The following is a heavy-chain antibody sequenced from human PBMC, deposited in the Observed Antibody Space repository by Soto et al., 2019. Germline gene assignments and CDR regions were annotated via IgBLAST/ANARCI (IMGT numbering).Heavy chain of an antibody. CDR2: ISGSGGST. CDR3: AKAVNSGSYESNY. Sequence: GGSLRLSCAASGFTVSSNYMSRVRQAPVKGLEWVSAISGSGGSTYYADSVKGRFTISRDNPKNTLYREMNSLRAEDTAVYYCAKAVNSGSYESNYWGQGSLVTVSS. V-gene: IGHV3-23*01. D-gene: IGHD1-26*01. J-gene: IGHJ4*02. CDR1: GFTVSSNY.